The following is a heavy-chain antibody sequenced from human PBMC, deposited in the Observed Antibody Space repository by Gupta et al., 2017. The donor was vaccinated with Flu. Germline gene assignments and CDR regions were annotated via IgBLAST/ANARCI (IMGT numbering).Heavy chain of an antibody. Sequence: EVQLVESGGGLVQPGGSLRLSCAASGFTFSGYEMDWVRQAPGKGLEWIAYISSGGTIQYYADSVKGRFTISRDNSKNSVYLQVNSLRAEDTAVYYCAREGDYGDYFQYWGQGTLVAVSS. CDR2: ISSGGTIQ. J-gene: IGHJ1*01. V-gene: IGHV3-48*03. CDR1: GFTFSGYE. D-gene: IGHD4-17*01. CDR3: AREGDYGDYFQY.